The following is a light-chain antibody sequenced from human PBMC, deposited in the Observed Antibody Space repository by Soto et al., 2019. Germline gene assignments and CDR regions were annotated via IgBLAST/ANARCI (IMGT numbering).Light chain of an antibody. J-gene: IGLJ3*02. V-gene: IGLV2-23*01. CDR1: NSDIGIYNY. CDR2: EGS. Sequence: QSALTQPASVSGSPGQSFTISCTGTNSDIGIYNYVSWYQQHPGKAPKLVIYEGSKRPTGVSNRFSGSKSANTASLTISGLQPEDEAEYYCCSYGVRSTYVFGGGTKLTVL. CDR3: CSYGVRSTYV.